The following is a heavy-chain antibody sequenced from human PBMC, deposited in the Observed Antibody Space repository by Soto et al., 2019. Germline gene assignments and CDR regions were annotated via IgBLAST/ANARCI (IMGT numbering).Heavy chain of an antibody. CDR2: MNPNSGNT. D-gene: IGHD3-3*01. CDR1: GYTFTSYD. Sequence: QVQLVQSGAEVKKPGASVKVSCKASGYTFTSYDINWVRQATGQGLEWMGWMNPNSGNTGYAQKFQGRVTXXRXXSISTAYMELSSLRSEDTAVYYCARGITIFGVAPPWGQGTLVTVSS. J-gene: IGHJ5*02. CDR3: ARGITIFGVAPP. V-gene: IGHV1-8*01.